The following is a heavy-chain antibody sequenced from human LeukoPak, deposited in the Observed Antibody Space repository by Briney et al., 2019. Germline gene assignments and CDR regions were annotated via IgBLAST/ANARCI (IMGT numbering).Heavy chain of an antibody. V-gene: IGHV1-18*01. Sequence: ASVKVSCKASGYTFTSYGISWVRQAPGQGLEWMGWISANNGDTDYPPKLQDRVTMTTDTYTSTAYMELRSLRSDDTAMYYCARESHEAREDYWGQGTLVTVSS. CDR2: ISANNGDT. CDR1: GYTFTSYG. J-gene: IGHJ4*02. CDR3: ARESHEAREDY. D-gene: IGHD1-26*01.